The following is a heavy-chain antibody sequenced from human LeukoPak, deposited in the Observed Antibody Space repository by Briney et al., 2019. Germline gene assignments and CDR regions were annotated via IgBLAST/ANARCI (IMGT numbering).Heavy chain of an antibody. CDR3: AVRYGSGSPAGRDAFDI. CDR2: INPNSGGT. CDR1: GYTFTGYY. Sequence: GASVKVSCKASGYTFTGYYMHWVRQAPGQGLEWMGWINPNSGGTNYAQKFQGRVTMTRDTSISTAYMELSRLRSDDTAVYYCAVRYGSGSPAGRDAFDIWGQGTMVTVSS. V-gene: IGHV1-2*02. D-gene: IGHD3-10*01. J-gene: IGHJ3*02.